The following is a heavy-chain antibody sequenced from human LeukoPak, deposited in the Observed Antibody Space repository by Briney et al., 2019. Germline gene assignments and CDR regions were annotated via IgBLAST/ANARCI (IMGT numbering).Heavy chain of an antibody. CDR3: ARDRDGYTFDI. V-gene: IGHV3-21*01. CDR2: ITSSSSYI. D-gene: IGHD5-24*01. J-gene: IGHJ3*02. CDR1: GFTFSTYS. Sequence: GGSLRLSCAAPGFTFSTYSMNWVRQAPGKGLEWVSSITSSSSYIYYADSVKGRFTISRDNAQNSLYLQMHSLRGEDTAVYYRARDRDGYTFDIWGQGTMVTVSS.